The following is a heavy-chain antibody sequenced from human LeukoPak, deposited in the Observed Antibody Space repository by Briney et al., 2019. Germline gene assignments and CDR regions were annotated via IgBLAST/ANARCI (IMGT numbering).Heavy chain of an antibody. D-gene: IGHD3-22*01. CDR1: GYTFTGYN. J-gene: IGHJ4*02. Sequence: ASVKVSCKASGYTFTGYNMHWVRPAPGQGVAWMGWINPNSGGTNYAQKFQGRVTMTRDTSINTAYMELGRLTSDDTALYYCTKEGVDSYWGQGTLVTVSS. CDR2: INPNSGGT. CDR3: TKEGVDSY. V-gene: IGHV1-2*02.